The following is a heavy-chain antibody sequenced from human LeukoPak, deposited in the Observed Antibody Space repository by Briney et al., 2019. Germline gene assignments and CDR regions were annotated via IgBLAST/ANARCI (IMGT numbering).Heavy chain of an antibody. CDR3: ARSGGYASPFGY. D-gene: IGHD5-12*01. J-gene: IGHJ4*02. Sequence: SGTLSLTCTVSGGSIGSYYWSWIRQPPGKGLEWIGYITYSGSTNYNPSLKSRVTVSVDTSKNQFSLKLSSVTAADTAVYYCARSGGYASPFGYWGQGTLVTVSS. V-gene: IGHV4-59*08. CDR1: GGSIGSYY. CDR2: ITYSGST.